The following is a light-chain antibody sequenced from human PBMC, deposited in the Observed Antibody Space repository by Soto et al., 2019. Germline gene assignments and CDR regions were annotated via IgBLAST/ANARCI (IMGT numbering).Light chain of an antibody. CDR3: QSYDSSLTGYV. CDR2: ADY. J-gene: IGLJ1*01. V-gene: IGLV1-40*01. Sequence: QSVLTQPPSVSGAPGQRVTISCTGSSSNIGAGYDVHWYQQLPGKAPKVLIYADYNRPSGVPDRFSGSKSDTSASLAITGLEAEDEADYYCQSYDSSLTGYVFGTGTKLTVL. CDR1: SSNIGAGYD.